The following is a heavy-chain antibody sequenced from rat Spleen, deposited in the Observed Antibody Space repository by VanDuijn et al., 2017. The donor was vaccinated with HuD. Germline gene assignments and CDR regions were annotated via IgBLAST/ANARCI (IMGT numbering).Heavy chain of an antibody. V-gene: IGHV5S10*01. Sequence: EVQLVESDGGLVQPGRSLKLSCAASGFTFSDYGVAWVRQAPRKGLEWVATIIYDGGRTYYRDSVKGRFTISRDNAKSTLSLQMDSLRSEDTATYYCTNLAAPFDYWGQGVMVTVSS. CDR3: TNLAAPFDY. J-gene: IGHJ2*01. CDR1: GFTFSDYG. CDR2: IIYDGGRT. D-gene: IGHD1-2*01.